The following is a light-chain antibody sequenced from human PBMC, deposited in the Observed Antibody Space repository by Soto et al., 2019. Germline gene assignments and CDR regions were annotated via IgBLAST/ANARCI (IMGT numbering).Light chain of an antibody. CDR2: NAS. Sequence: DIQMTQSPSTLSASIGDTVIITCRASQSINSWLAWYQQKPRKAPKLLINNASTLESGVPARFSGSESGTEFTLTISSLQPDDFAAFYCQQYDRSPYTFGQGTKLEIK. CDR1: QSINSW. J-gene: IGKJ2*01. V-gene: IGKV1-5*03. CDR3: QQYDRSPYT.